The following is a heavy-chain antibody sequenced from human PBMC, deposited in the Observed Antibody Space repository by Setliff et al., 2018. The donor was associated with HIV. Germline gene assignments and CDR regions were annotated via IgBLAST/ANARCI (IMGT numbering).Heavy chain of an antibody. CDR2: IFHSGST. Sequence: SETLSLTCAVSAYSISSGYYWGWIRQPPGKGLEWIGSIFHSGSTYYNPSLKSRVTISVDTSKNQFSLKLSSVIAADTAVYYCARIFGDQGYYYGMDVWGQGTTVS. D-gene: IGHD3-3*01. V-gene: IGHV4-38-2*01. J-gene: IGHJ6*02. CDR3: ARIFGDQGYYYGMDV. CDR1: AYSISSGYY.